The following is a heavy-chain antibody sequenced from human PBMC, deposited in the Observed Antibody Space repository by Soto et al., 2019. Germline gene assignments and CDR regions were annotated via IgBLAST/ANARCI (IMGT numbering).Heavy chain of an antibody. Sequence: GGSLRLSCAASGFTFRSYGMHWVRQAPGKGLEWVAVISYDGSNKYYADSVKGRFTISRDNSKNTLYLQMNSLRAEDTAVYYCAKGGWTSDFYYYYGMDVWGQGTTVTVSS. V-gene: IGHV3-30*18. CDR2: ISYDGSNK. CDR3: AKGGWTSDFYYYYGMDV. J-gene: IGHJ6*02. CDR1: GFTFRSYG. D-gene: IGHD2-2*01.